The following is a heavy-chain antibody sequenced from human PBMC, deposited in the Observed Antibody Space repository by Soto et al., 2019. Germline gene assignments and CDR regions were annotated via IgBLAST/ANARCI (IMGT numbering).Heavy chain of an antibody. D-gene: IGHD3-22*01. V-gene: IGHV1-69*01. CDR1: GGTFSSYA. CDR3: ERVSYYYDSSGYYFEDAFDI. J-gene: IGHJ3*02. Sequence: QVQLVQSGAEVKKPGSSVKVSCKASGGTFSSYAISWVRQAPGQGLEWMGGIIPIFGTANYAQKFQGRVTITADESTSTAYMELSSLRSEDTAVYYCERVSYYYDSSGYYFEDAFDIWGQGTMVTVSS. CDR2: IIPIFGTA.